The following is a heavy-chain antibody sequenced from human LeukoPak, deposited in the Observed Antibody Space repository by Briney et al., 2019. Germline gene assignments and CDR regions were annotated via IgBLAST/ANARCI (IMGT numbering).Heavy chain of an antibody. D-gene: IGHD3-10*01. J-gene: IGHJ4*02. CDR3: ARVTTSGSYKFDY. CDR1: GFTFSNYA. Sequence: PGGSLRLSCTASGFTFSNYAMHWVRQAPGKGLQWVAIISYDGDKKEYTDSVKGRLTISRDNSKNTLYLQMNSLRAEDTAVYYCARVTTSGSYKFDYWGQGTLVTVSS. V-gene: IGHV3-30*14. CDR2: ISYDGDKK.